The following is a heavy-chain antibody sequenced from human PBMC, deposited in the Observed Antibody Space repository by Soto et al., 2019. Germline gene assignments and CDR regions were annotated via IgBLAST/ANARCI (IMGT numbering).Heavy chain of an antibody. J-gene: IGHJ6*02. Sequence: GGSLRLSCAASGFTFSSYGMHWVRQAPGKGLDWVAVISYDRSNEYYADSVRGRFTISRDNSKYTLYLQMNSLRAEDTAVYYCAKDGSSGWSNYYYYGLDVWGQGTTVTVSS. CDR2: ISYDRSNE. D-gene: IGHD6-19*01. V-gene: IGHV3-30*18. CDR1: GFTFSSYG. CDR3: AKDGSSGWSNYYYYGLDV.